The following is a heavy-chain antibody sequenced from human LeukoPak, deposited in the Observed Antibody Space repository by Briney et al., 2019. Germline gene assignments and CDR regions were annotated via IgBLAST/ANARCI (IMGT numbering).Heavy chain of an antibody. CDR3: TRDRSRAEDD. CDR2: INQGGSDK. Sequence: GGSLRLSCAASGFTFSGHWRSWVRQAPGKGLEWVANINQGGSDKYYVDSVKGRFTISRDNANNLLYLQMNSLRGEDTAVYYCTRDRSRAEDDWGQGTLVTVSS. CDR1: GFTFSGHW. D-gene: IGHD1-14*01. V-gene: IGHV3-7*01. J-gene: IGHJ4*02.